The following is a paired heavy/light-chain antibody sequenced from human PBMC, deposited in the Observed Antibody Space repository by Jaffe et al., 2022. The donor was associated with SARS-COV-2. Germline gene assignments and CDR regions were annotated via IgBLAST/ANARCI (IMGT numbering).Heavy chain of an antibody. CDR1: GFTFSSHK. CDR3: ARLSDGGQYYMDV. D-gene: IGHD2-15*01. J-gene: IGHJ6*03. Sequence: EVQVVESGGGLVKPGGSLRLSCAASGFTFSSHKMNWVRRAPGKGLEWVASISVSSSYISYADSVKGRFTISRDNAENSLYLQMNSLRAEDTAVYYCARLSDGGQYYMDVWGKGTTVSVSS. CDR2: ISVSSSYI. V-gene: IGHV3-21*06.
Light chain of an antibody. V-gene: IGLV9-49*01. CDR3: GADHGSGISFVSWV. CDR2: VGTGGIVG. Sequence: QPMLTQPPSASASLGASVTLTCTLSSAYSTYKVDWYQQRPGKGPRFVMRVGTGGIVGSKGEGIPDRFSVLGSGLNRYLTINNIQEEDGGDYYCGADHGSGISFVSWVFGGGTKLTVL. CDR1: SAYSTYK. J-gene: IGLJ3*02.